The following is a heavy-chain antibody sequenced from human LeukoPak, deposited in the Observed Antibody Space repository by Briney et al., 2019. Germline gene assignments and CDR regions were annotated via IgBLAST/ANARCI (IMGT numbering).Heavy chain of an antibody. CDR1: GGSMSRYN. Sequence: PSETLSLTCTVSGGSMSRYNWSWIRQPAGEGVEWLGRIYSPGSTIDTPSLKGPVTRSVSASQNQFSLRLSSVSAADTAVNYCARDHQLYGSPWDWFVPWGQGMLVTVSS. D-gene: IGHD3-10*01. J-gene: IGHJ5*02. CDR2: IYSPGST. CDR3: ARDHQLYGSPWDWFVP. V-gene: IGHV4-4*07.